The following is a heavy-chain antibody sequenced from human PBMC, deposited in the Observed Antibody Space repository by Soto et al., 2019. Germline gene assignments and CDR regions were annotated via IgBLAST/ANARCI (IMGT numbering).Heavy chain of an antibody. CDR3: ARVVVLPAATTGRGFDS. V-gene: IGHV1-18*04. CDR1: GYTFISYG. D-gene: IGHD2-2*01. CDR2: ITAYSGNT. Sequence: ASVKVSCKASGYTFISYGITWVLQAPGQGFEWMGWITAYSGNTNYAQKFQGRVTMTTDTSTGTASMELRSLRSDDTAVYYCARVVVLPAATTGRGFDSWGQGTLVTVSS. J-gene: IGHJ5*01.